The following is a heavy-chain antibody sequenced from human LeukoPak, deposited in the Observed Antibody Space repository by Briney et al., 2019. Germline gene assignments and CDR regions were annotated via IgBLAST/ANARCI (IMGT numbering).Heavy chain of an antibody. CDR2: IYVDGRTT. D-gene: IGHD3-10*01. CDR1: GFTFSNYW. Sequence: GGSLRLSCVASGFTFSNYWMHWVRQPPGKGLVWVSRIYVDGRTTNYADSVKGRFTISRDNSKNTLYLQMDSLRAEDTATYYCTKDFRGSGYFFDYWGQGTPVTVSS. J-gene: IGHJ4*02. V-gene: IGHV3-74*01. CDR3: TKDFRGSGYFFDY.